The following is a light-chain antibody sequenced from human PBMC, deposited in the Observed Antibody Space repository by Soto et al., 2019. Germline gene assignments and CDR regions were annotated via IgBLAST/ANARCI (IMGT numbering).Light chain of an antibody. V-gene: IGKV3-11*01. Sequence: EIVFTQSPATLSLSPLEIATVSFMASQSVSSYLAWYQQKPGQAPRLLIYDASNRATGIPVRFSGSGSGTDYTLTITNLESEDFAVYYCQQRSNWPWTFGQGTKVDIK. CDR2: DAS. CDR1: QSVSSY. J-gene: IGKJ1*01. CDR3: QQRSNWPWT.